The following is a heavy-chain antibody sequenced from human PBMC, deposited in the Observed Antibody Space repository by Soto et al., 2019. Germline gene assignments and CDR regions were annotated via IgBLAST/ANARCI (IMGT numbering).Heavy chain of an antibody. CDR1: GFTFSYNG. Sequence: QVQLVESGGGVVQPGTSLRLSCTASGFTFSYNGMHLVRQAPGKGLEWLAIIWYDGSNQYYADSVRGRVTIYRDNSKNTVYLQMNRLRAEDTAVYYCARDHGNSSTGTLIKGTDSWGQGTLVTVSS. CDR2: IWYDGSNQ. V-gene: IGHV3-33*01. J-gene: IGHJ4*02. D-gene: IGHD1-1*01. CDR3: ARDHGNSSTGTLIKGTDS.